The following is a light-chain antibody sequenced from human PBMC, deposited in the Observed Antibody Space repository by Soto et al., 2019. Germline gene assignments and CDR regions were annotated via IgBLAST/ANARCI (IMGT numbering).Light chain of an antibody. CDR3: QKYDSAPRT. J-gene: IGKJ1*01. CDR1: QGINNY. Sequence: DIQMTQSPSSLSASVGDTVTITCRASQGINNYLAWYQQKPGKPPVLLIYTASTLKPGVPSRFSGSGAGTEFTLTISSLQPEDFATYYCQKYDSAPRTFDQGTKVDIK. CDR2: TAS. V-gene: IGKV1-27*01.